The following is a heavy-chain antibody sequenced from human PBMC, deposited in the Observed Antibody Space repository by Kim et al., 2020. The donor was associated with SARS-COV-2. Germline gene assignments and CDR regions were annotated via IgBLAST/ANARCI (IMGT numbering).Heavy chain of an antibody. CDR3: AREGLVGATFSPFDY. D-gene: IGHD1-26*01. V-gene: IGHV3-33*01. CDR1: GFTFSSYG. Sequence: GGSLRLSCAASGFTFSSYGMHWVRQAPGKGLEWVAVIWYDGSNKYYADSVKGRFTISRDNSKNTLYLQMNSLRAEDTAVYYCAREGLVGATFSPFDYWGQGTLVTVSS. J-gene: IGHJ4*02. CDR2: IWYDGSNK.